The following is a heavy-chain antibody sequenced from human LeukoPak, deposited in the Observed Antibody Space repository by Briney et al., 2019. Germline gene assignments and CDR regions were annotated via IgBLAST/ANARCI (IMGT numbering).Heavy chain of an antibody. CDR1: GFTFSSYA. Sequence: QHGESLKISCAASGFTFSSYAMSWVRQAPGKGLAWVSAISGSGGSTFYADSVKGRFTISRDNSKNTLYLQMNSLRAEDTAVYYCAKARYCSSTNCYSSFDYWGQGTPVTVSS. V-gene: IGHV3-23*01. J-gene: IGHJ4*02. D-gene: IGHD2-2*02. CDR3: AKARYCSSTNCYSSFDY. CDR2: ISGSGGST.